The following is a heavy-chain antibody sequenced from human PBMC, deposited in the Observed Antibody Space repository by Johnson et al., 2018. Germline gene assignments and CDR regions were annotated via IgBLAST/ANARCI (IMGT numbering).Heavy chain of an antibody. Sequence: VQLVESGGGLVQPGGSLRLSCAASGFTFSSYAMSWVRQAPGKGLEWVSAISGSGGSTYYADSVKGRFTISRNNSKNTLYLQMKSLRAEYTAVYYCAKVRYCSSTSCPPPRHYYYYGMDFWDQGTTVTVSS. J-gene: IGHJ6*02. CDR1: GFTFSSYA. CDR2: ISGSGGST. CDR3: AKVRYCSSTSCPPPRHYYYYGMDF. V-gene: IGHV3-23*04. D-gene: IGHD2-2*01.